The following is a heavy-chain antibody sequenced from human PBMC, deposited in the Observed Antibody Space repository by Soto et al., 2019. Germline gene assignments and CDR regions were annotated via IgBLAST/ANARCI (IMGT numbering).Heavy chain of an antibody. CDR2: VYYSGST. V-gene: IGHV4-59*01. J-gene: IGHJ4*02. Sequence: SETLSLTCTVSGGSISNYYWTWVRQPPGKGLEWIGYVYYSGSTNYNPSLESRVTISIDSSKNQFSLKMKSVTAADTAVYYCVRDYLLTGFDTWGQGALVTVSS. D-gene: IGHD3-9*01. CDR1: GGSISNYY. CDR3: VRDYLLTGFDT.